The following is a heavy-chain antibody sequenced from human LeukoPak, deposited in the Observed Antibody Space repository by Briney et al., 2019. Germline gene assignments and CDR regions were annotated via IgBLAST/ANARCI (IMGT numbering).Heavy chain of an antibody. D-gene: IGHD3-22*01. V-gene: IGHV3-23*01. CDR1: GFTFSSYA. Sequence: GGSLGLSCAASGFTFSSYAMSWVRQAPGKGLEWVSAISGSGGSTYYADSVKGRFTISRDNSKNTLYLQMNSLRAEDTAVYYCAKVLPGFYYDSSGSHDYWGQGTLVTVSS. J-gene: IGHJ4*02. CDR2: ISGSGGST. CDR3: AKVLPGFYYDSSGSHDY.